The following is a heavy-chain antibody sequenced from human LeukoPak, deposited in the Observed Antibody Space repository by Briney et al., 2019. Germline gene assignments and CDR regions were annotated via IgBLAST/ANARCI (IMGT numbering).Heavy chain of an antibody. Sequence: PGGSLRLSCATFGFAFNTYGMHWVRQAPGKGLEWVSSISSSSSYIYYADSVKGRFTISRDNAKNSLYLQMNSLRAEDTAVYYCARDEFWSGHYYFDYWGQGTLVTVSS. J-gene: IGHJ4*02. CDR3: ARDEFWSGHYYFDY. D-gene: IGHD3-3*01. CDR1: GFAFNTYG. V-gene: IGHV3-21*01. CDR2: ISSSSSYI.